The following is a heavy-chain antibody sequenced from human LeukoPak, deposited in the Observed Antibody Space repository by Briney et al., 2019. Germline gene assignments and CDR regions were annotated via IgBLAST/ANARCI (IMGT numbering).Heavy chain of an antibody. CDR2: INPSGTGT. CDR3: ATPGSNSGSYYLSAFDI. V-gene: IGHV1-46*01. CDR1: GYTITNNY. D-gene: IGHD1-26*01. J-gene: IGHJ3*02. Sequence: GASVKVSCKASGYTITNNYMHWVRQAPGQGLEWMGVINPSGTGTSYAQKFQGRVTMTEDTSTDTAYMELSSLRSEDTAVYYCATPGSNSGSYYLSAFDIWGQGTMVTVSS.